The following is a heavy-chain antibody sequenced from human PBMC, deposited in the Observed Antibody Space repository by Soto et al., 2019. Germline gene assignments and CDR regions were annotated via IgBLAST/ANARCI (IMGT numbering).Heavy chain of an antibody. J-gene: IGHJ4*02. V-gene: IGHV3-23*01. Sequence: GESLKISCAASGFTFSNYVRSWLRQAPGKGLEWVSAITVSGGDTFYADSVRGRFTISRDNPKNTLYLQMNSLRAEDTAVYYCAKGSANSRPYYFDCWGRGTLVTVSS. CDR2: ITVSGGDT. CDR1: GFTFSNYV. D-gene: IGHD3-22*01. CDR3: AKGSANSRPYYFDC.